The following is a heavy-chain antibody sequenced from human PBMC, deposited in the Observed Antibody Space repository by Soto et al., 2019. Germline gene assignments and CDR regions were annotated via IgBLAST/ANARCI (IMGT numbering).Heavy chain of an antibody. CDR3: ARDSDTAMVTGYYYGMDV. V-gene: IGHV4-59*01. Sequence: TSETLSLTCTVSGGSISSYYWSWIRQPPGKGLEWIGYIYYSGSTNYNPSLKSRVTISVDTSKNQFSLKLSSVTAADTAVYYCARDSDTAMVTGYYYGMDVWGQGTTVTVSS. J-gene: IGHJ6*02. CDR2: IYYSGST. D-gene: IGHD5-18*01. CDR1: GGSISSYY.